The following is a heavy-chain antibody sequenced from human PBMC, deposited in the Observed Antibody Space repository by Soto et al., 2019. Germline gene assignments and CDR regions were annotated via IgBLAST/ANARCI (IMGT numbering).Heavy chain of an antibody. Sequence: SETLSLTCTVSGGSISSYYWGWIRQPPGKGLEWIGYIYYSGSTNDNPSLKSRVTISVDTSKNQFSLKLSSVTAADTAVYYCARDLDSSGWASDAFDIWGQGTMVTVS. D-gene: IGHD6-19*01. CDR1: GGSISSYY. CDR2: IYYSGST. V-gene: IGHV4-59*01. J-gene: IGHJ3*02. CDR3: ARDLDSSGWASDAFDI.